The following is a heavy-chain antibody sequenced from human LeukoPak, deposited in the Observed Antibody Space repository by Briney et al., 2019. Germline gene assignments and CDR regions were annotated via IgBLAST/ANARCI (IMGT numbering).Heavy chain of an antibody. V-gene: IGHV3-30*03. Sequence: GGSLRLSCVASGFTFSSYSFNWVRQAPGKGLEWVAVISYDGSNKYYADSVKGRFTISRDNSKNTLYLRMNSLRAEDTAVYYCARVSRYSRGSGSYLDYWGQGTLVTVSS. J-gene: IGHJ4*02. CDR1: GFTFSSYS. CDR3: ARVSRYSRGSGSYLDY. CDR2: ISYDGSNK. D-gene: IGHD1-26*01.